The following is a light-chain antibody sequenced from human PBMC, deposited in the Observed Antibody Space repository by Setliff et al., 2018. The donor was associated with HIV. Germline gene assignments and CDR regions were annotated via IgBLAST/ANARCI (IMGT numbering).Light chain of an antibody. CDR2: DVT. Sequence: QSALTQPRSVSGPPGQSVTFSCTGSSSDVGAYNYVSWYQQHPGKAPKLIIYDVTKRPSGVPDRFSGSKSGDTASLTISGLQSEDEADYYCCSYAGSNTYIFGTGTKVTVL. V-gene: IGLV2-11*01. CDR1: SSDVGAYNY. CDR3: CSYAGSNTYI. J-gene: IGLJ1*01.